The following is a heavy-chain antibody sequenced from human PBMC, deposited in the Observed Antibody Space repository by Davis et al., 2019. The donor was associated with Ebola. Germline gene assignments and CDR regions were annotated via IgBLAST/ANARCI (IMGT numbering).Heavy chain of an antibody. J-gene: IGHJ5*02. V-gene: IGHV4-34*01. CDR1: GGSFTDYF. CDR2: TSHHPDYT. D-gene: IGHD2-2*01. CDR3: ARGRWGVPAARWFDP. Sequence: MPGGSLRLSCAVYGGSFTDYFWSWIRQPPGKGLEWIGETSHHPDYTNYSPSFGGRVTISVDSSKNQFSLKLSSVTAADTAVYYCARGRWGVPAARWFDPWGQGTLVTVSS.